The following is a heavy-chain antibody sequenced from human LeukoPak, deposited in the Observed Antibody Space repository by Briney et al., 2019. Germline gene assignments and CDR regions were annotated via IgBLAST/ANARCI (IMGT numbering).Heavy chain of an antibody. CDR3: ARGRRITFGGVISY. J-gene: IGHJ4*02. D-gene: IGHD3-16*01. Sequence: SETLSLTCAVYGGSFSGYYRSWIRQPPGKGLEWIGEINHSGSTNYNPSLKSRVTISVDTSKNQFSLKLSSVTAADTAVYYCARGRRITFGGVISYWGQGTLVTVSS. CDR2: INHSGST. CDR1: GGSFSGYY. V-gene: IGHV4-34*01.